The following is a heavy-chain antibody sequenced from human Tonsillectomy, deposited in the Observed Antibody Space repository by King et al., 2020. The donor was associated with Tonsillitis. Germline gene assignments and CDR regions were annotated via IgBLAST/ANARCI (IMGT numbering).Heavy chain of an antibody. Sequence: VQLVESGGGLVQPGGSLSLSCAASGFTFRSYWMHWVRQAPGKGLVWVSRIRGDGGTAAYADSARGRFTISRDNAKNTLYLKMNSLRAEDTAVYYCVRDRYFDLSEAFDIWGQETMVAVSS. CDR1: GFTFRSYW. J-gene: IGHJ3*02. CDR2: IRGDGGTA. V-gene: IGHV3-74*01. CDR3: VRDRYFDLSEAFDI. D-gene: IGHD3-9*01.